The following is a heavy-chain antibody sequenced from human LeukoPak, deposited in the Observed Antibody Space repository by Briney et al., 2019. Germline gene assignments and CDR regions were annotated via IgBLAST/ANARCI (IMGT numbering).Heavy chain of an antibody. CDR3: ARGSMYSSSRSHYYYYGMDV. V-gene: IGHV1-8*01. CDR1: GYTFTSYD. J-gene: IGHJ6*02. CDR2: MNPNSGNT. Sequence: GASVKVSCKASGYTFTSYDINWVRQATGQGLEWMGWMNPNSGNTGYAQKFQGRVTMTRNTSISTAYMELSSLRSEDTAVYYCARGSMYSSSRSHYYYYGMDVWGQGTTVTVSS. D-gene: IGHD6-13*01.